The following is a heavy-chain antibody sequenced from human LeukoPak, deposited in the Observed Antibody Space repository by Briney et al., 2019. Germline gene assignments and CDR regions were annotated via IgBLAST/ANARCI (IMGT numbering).Heavy chain of an antibody. J-gene: IGHJ4*02. CDR1: GYKFTTYG. Sequence: ASVKVSCKASGYKFTTYGISWVRQAPGQGLEWMGWISAISGNTNYAQKFQGRVTMTRDTSTNTASMDLRSLRSDDTALYYCAREAEAGFYFDSWGQGTLVTVSA. V-gene: IGHV1-18*01. CDR3: AREAEAGFYFDS. D-gene: IGHD6-13*01. CDR2: ISAISGNT.